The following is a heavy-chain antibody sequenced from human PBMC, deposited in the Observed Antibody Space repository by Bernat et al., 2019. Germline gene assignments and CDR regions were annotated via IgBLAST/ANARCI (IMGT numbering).Heavy chain of an antibody. V-gene: IGHV3-74*01. CDR3: ARGTQIHEYGEYGPDY. Sequence: EVQLVESGGGLVQPGGSLRLSCAASGFTFSSYWMHWVRQAPGKGRFWVSRVNSDVRSTDYTESVKGRFTISRDNAKNTLYRQMSSLGAEDTAVYFCARGTQIHEYGEYGPDYWGQGTLVTVSS. CDR1: GFTFSSYW. J-gene: IGHJ4*02. CDR2: VNSDVRST. D-gene: IGHD4-17*01.